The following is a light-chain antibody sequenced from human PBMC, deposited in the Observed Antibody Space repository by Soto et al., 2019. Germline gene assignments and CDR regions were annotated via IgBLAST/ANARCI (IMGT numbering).Light chain of an antibody. CDR2: GNS. CDR1: SSNIGAGYD. Sequence: QSVLTQPPSVSGAPGQRVTISCTGSSSNIGAGYDVHWYQQLPGTAPKLLIYGNSNRPSGVPDRFSGSKSGTSASLAITGLQAEDEADYYCQSYDSSLSGAWVFGGGTKFTVL. V-gene: IGLV1-40*01. CDR3: QSYDSSLSGAWV. J-gene: IGLJ3*02.